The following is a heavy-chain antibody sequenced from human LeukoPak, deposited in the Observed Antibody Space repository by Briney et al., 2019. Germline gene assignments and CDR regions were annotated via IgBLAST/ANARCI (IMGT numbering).Heavy chain of an antibody. CDR3: ARGDSSGWYIPYYHYMDV. V-gene: IGHV4-59*01. D-gene: IGHD6-19*01. CDR1: GGSISSYY. J-gene: IGHJ6*03. CDR2: IYYSGST. Sequence: SETLSLTCTVSGGSISSYYWSWIRQPPGKGLEWIGYIYYSGSTNYNPSLKSRVTISVDTSKNQFSLKLSSVTAADTAVYYCARGDSSGWYIPYYHYMDVWGKGTTVTVSS.